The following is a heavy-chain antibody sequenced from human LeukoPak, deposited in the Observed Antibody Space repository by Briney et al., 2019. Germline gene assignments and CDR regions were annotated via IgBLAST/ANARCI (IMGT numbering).Heavy chain of an antibody. V-gene: IGHV1-3*01. CDR1: GYTFSDYP. CDR2: ISAGHI. CDR3: ARVAYVMDV. J-gene: IGHJ6*02. Sequence: ASVKVSCKASGYTFSDYPMHWLRQAPGQRFEWTGWISAGHIKYSQNFQDRINITRDTSASTVNMELSSLTSADTAVYYCARVAYVMDVWGQGTTVVVSS. D-gene: IGHD2-8*01.